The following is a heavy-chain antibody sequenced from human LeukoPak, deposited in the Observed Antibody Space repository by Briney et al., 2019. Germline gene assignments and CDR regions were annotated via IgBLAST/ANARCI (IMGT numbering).Heavy chain of an antibody. CDR2: INWNGGST. Sequence: GGSLRLSCAASGFTFDDYGMSWVRQAPGKGLEWVSGINWNGGSTGYADSVKGRFTISRDNAKNSLYLQMNSLRAEDTAVYYCARDSTYYYDSSGYYYDYWGQGTLVTVSS. J-gene: IGHJ4*02. CDR3: ARDSTYYYDSSGYYYDY. D-gene: IGHD3-22*01. V-gene: IGHV3-20*04. CDR1: GFTFDDYG.